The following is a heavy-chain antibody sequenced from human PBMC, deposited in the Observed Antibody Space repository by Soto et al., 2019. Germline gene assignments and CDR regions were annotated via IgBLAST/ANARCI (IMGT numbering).Heavy chain of an antibody. CDR2: IIPIFGTA. CDR3: AMPDYYGSGSYDDGPWGMDV. Sequence: QVQLVQSGAEVKKPGSSVKVSCKASGGTFSSYAISWVRQAPGQGLEWVGGIIPIFGTANYAQKFQGRVTITADESTSTAYMELSSLRSEDTAVYYCAMPDYYGSGSYDDGPWGMDVWGQGTTVTVSS. D-gene: IGHD3-10*01. CDR1: GGTFSSYA. J-gene: IGHJ6*02. V-gene: IGHV1-69*12.